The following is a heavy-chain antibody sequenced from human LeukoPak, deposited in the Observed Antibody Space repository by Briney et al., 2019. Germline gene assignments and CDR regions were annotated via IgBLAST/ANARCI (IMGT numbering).Heavy chain of an antibody. CDR2: ISGSGGRT. V-gene: IGHV3-23*01. J-gene: IGHJ5*02. D-gene: IGHD2-8*01. Sequence: GGSLRLSCAASGFTFSSYAMSWVRQAPGKGLEWVSAISGSGGRTYYADSMKGRFTISRDNSKNTLYLQMNSLRAEDTAVYYCAKVDIVLMVYATYNWFDPWGQGTLVTVSS. CDR1: GFTFSSYA. CDR3: AKVDIVLMVYATYNWFDP.